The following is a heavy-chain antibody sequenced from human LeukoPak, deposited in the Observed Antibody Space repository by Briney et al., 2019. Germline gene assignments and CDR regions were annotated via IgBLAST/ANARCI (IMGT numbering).Heavy chain of an antibody. J-gene: IGHJ6*02. V-gene: IGHV3-30*03. CDR2: ISYDGSNK. Sequence: GGSLRLSCAASGFTFSSYGMHWVRQAPGKGLEWVAVISYDGSNKYYADSVKGRFTISRDNSKNTLYLQMSSLRAEDTAVYYCASLGNYYGMDVWGQGTTVTVSS. D-gene: IGHD1-26*01. CDR1: GFTFSSYG. CDR3: ASLGNYYGMDV.